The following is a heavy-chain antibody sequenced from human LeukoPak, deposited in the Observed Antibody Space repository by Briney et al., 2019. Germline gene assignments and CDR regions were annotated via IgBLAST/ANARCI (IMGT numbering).Heavy chain of an antibody. V-gene: IGHV4-4*07. CDR1: GGSISSYY. Sequence: SETLSLTCTVSGGSISSYYWSWIRQPAGKGLEWIGRIYTSGSTNYNPSLKSRVTMSVDTSKNQFSLKLSSVTAADTAVYYCARGFEYSSSWYGDWFDPWGQGTLVTVSS. J-gene: IGHJ5*02. CDR2: IYTSGST. D-gene: IGHD6-13*01. CDR3: ARGFEYSSSWYGDWFDP.